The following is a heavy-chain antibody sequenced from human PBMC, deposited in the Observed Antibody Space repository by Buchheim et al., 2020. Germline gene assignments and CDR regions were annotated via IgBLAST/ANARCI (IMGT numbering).Heavy chain of an antibody. V-gene: IGHV4-30-2*01. CDR2: IYHSGST. CDR3: ARGNRNWFDP. J-gene: IGHJ5*02. CDR1: GGSISSGGYS. Sequence: QLQLQESGLGLVKPSQTLSLTCAVSGGSISSGGYSWSWIRQPPGKGLEWIGYIYHSGSTYYNPSLKSRVTISVDRSKNQFSLKLSSVTAADTAVYYCARGNRNWFDPWGQGTL. D-gene: IGHD2/OR15-2a*01.